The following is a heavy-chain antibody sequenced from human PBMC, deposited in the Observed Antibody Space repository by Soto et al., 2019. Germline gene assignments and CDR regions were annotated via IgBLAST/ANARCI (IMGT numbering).Heavy chain of an antibody. V-gene: IGHV3-20*04. J-gene: IGHJ4*02. CDR2: SNWNGGST. CDR1: GFTSNEYG. D-gene: IGHD2-2*01. Sequence: GRALRLSCAASGFTSNEYGKSGVRHAPGKRQEWVSGSNWNGGSTGYADSVKGRFTISRDHAKNSVYLQINSLRPEDTALYYCARYLGRLSPLDYCDQGPLVTAST. CDR3: ARYLGRLSPLDY.